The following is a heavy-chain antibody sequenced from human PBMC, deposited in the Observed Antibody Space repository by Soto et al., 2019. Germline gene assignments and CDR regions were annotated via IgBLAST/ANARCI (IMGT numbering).Heavy chain of an antibody. D-gene: IGHD3-3*01. CDR3: AGGGFLEPVAFDI. V-gene: IGHV3-21*01. J-gene: IGHJ3*02. CDR2: ISSSSSYI. Sequence: EVQLVESGGGLVKPGGSLRLSCAASGFTFSSYSMNWVRQAPGKGLEWVSSISSSSSYIYYADSVKGRFTISRDNAKNSLYLQINSLRAEDTAVYYCAGGGFLEPVAFDIWGQGTMVTVSS. CDR1: GFTFSSYS.